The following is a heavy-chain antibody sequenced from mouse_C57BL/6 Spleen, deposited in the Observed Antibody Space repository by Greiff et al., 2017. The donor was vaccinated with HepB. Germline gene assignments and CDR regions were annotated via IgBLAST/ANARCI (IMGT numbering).Heavy chain of an antibody. CDR2: ISSGGSYT. CDR3: ARHRDSFDY. V-gene: IGHV5-6*01. CDR1: GFTFSSYG. J-gene: IGHJ2*01. Sequence: EVKLVESGGYLVKPGGSLKLSCAASGFTFSSYGMSWVRQTPDKRLEWVATISSGGSYTYYPDSVKGRFTISRDNAKNTLYLQMSSLKSEDTAMYYCARHRDSFDYWGQGTTLTVSS.